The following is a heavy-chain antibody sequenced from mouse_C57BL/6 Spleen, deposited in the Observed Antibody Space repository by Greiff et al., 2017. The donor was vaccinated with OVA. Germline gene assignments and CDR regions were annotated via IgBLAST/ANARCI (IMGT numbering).Heavy chain of an antibody. CDR3: ARRAFITYGHFDV. V-gene: IGHV1-52*01. D-gene: IGHD1-1*01. CDR2: IDPSDSET. Sequence: QVQLQQPGAELVRPGSSVKLSCKASGSTFTSYWMHWVKQRPIQGLEWIGNIDPSDSETHYNQKFKDKATLTVDKSSSTAYMQLSSLTSEDSAVYYCARRAFITYGHFDVWGTGTTVTVSS. J-gene: IGHJ1*03. CDR1: GSTFTSYW.